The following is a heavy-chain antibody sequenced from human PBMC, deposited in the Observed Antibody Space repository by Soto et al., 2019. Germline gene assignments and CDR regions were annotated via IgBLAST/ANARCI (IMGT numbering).Heavy chain of an antibody. CDR3: ARDPVPHYYYYMDV. J-gene: IGHJ6*03. CDR2: IWYDGSNK. CDR1: GFTFSSYG. V-gene: IGHV3-33*01. Sequence: QTGGSLRLSCAASGFTFSSYGMHWVRQAPGKGLEWVAVIWYDGSNKYYADSVKGRFTISRDNSKNTLYLQMNSLRAEDTAVYYCARDPVPHYYYYMDVWGKGTTVTVSS.